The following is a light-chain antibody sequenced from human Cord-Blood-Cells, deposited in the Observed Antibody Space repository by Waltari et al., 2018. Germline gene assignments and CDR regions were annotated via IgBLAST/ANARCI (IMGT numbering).Light chain of an antibody. CDR2: DVS. J-gene: IGLJ1*01. CDR1: SSAVGGYNY. Sequence: QPALTQPRSVSGSPGQSGTISCPGTSSAVGGYNYVSWYHQHPGKAPKLMIYDVSKRPSGVPDRFSGSKSGNTASLTISGLQAEDEADYYCCSYAGSYTYVFGTGTKVTVL. CDR3: CSYAGSYTYV. V-gene: IGLV2-11*01.